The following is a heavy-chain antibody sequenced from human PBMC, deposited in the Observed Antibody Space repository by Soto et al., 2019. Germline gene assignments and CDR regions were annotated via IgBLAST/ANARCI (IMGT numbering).Heavy chain of an antibody. J-gene: IGHJ3*01. Sequence: QVQLVQSGAEVRKPGASVNISCRASGFSFSDNLINWVRQAPGQSLEWMGWINPDNGNTSYSQTFQGRVTISRHSPASIAYVEVSDLTSEDTAVYYCARDILSVGPRANDAFDVWGQGTMVTVSS. CDR3: ARDILSVGPRANDAFDV. CDR2: INPDNGNT. V-gene: IGHV1-3*01. CDR1: GFSFSDNL. D-gene: IGHD2-8*02.